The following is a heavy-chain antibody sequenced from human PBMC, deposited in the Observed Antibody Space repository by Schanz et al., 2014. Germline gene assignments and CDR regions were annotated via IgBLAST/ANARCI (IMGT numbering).Heavy chain of an antibody. CDR3: ARGLIAAAGGAFDY. Sequence: EVQLVESGGGLVQPGGSLRLSCAASGFTFSSYAMSWVRQAPGKGLEWVSAISGSGGSTYYADSVRGRFTMSRDNSKKPYYLQMNSLRAGDAAVYYCARGLIAAAGGAFDYWGQGTLVAVSA. V-gene: IGHV3-23*04. D-gene: IGHD6-13*01. CDR2: ISGSGGST. J-gene: IGHJ4*02. CDR1: GFTFSSYA.